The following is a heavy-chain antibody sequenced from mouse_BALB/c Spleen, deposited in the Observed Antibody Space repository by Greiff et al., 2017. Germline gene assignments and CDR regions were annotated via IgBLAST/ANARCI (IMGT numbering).Heavy chain of an antibody. Sequence: QVQLKQSGPGLVQPSQSLSITCTVSGFSLTSYGVHWVRQSPGKGLEWLGVIWSGGSTDYNAAFISRLSISKDNSKSQVFFKMNSLQANDTAIYYCARDHGGFAYWGQGTLVTVSA. CDR1: GFSLTSYG. J-gene: IGHJ3*01. CDR2: IWSGGST. V-gene: IGHV2-2*02. CDR3: ARDHGGFAY.